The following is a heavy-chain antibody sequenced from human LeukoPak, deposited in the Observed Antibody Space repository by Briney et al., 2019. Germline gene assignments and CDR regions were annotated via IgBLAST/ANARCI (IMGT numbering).Heavy chain of an antibody. CDR2: ISGSGTVT. D-gene: IGHD3-22*01. Sequence: GGSLRLSCAASGFTFSNHAMNCVRQAPGKGLEWVSIISGSGTVTYYADSVKGRFTISRDNSKNTLYLQMNSLRDEDTAVYYCARGGDSSPYYPDYWGQGTLVTVSS. CDR1: GFTFSNHA. J-gene: IGHJ4*02. V-gene: IGHV3-23*01. CDR3: ARGGDSSPYYPDY.